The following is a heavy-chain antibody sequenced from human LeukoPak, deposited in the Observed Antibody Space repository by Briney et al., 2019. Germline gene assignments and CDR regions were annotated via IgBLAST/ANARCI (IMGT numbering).Heavy chain of an antibody. Sequence: SETLSLTCTVSSASVSSSPYFWGWIRQSPGKGLEWIGSISYSGTTYYNPSLKSRVTISVDTSKNQFSLKLSSVTAADAAVYYCARGPNYASGSYDNEVFDYWGQGTLVTVSS. D-gene: IGHD3-10*01. CDR3: ARGPNYASGSYDNEVFDY. V-gene: IGHV4-39*07. CDR2: ISYSGTT. CDR1: SASVSSSPYF. J-gene: IGHJ4*02.